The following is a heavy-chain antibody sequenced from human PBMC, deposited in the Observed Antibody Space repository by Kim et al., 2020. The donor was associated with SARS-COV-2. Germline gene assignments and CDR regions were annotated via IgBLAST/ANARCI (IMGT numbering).Heavy chain of an antibody. V-gene: IGHV4-34*01. Sequence: SETLSLTCAVYGGSFSGYYWSWIRQPPGKGLEWIGEINHSGSTKYSPSLKSRVTISVDTSKNQFSLKLRSVTAADTAVYYCARSGDDSSGYYCLGYWGQG. CDR3: ARSGDDSSGYYCLGY. J-gene: IGHJ4*02. D-gene: IGHD3-22*01. CDR2: INHSGST. CDR1: GGSFSGYY.